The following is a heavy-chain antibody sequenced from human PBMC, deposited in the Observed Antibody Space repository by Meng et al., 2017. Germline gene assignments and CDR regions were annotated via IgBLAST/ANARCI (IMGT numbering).Heavy chain of an antibody. D-gene: IGHD1-26*01. CDR3: ARSGILGATTSYYYGLDV. CDR1: GYTFTSYC. CDR2: IGAYSGNT. Sequence: SVKVSCKASGYTFTSYCISWVRQAHGQGLEWMGWIGAYSGNTNYAQKLQGRVTMTTDTSMSTAYMELKSLRSDDTAVYCCARSGILGATTSYYYGLDVWGQGTTVTVSS. V-gene: IGHV1-18*01. J-gene: IGHJ6*02.